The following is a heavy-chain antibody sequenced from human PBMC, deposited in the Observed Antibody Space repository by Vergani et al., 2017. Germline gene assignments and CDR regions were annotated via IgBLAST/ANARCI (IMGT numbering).Heavy chain of an antibody. J-gene: IGHJ4*02. CDR1: GFTFNIYA. CDR3: AKDYNIMGALHY. Sequence: EVRLLESGGGLVQPGGSLRLSCAASGFTFNIYAMSWVRQAPGKGLDWVSTITYNGGRTYYAASVTVRFTISRDNSKNTLFLQLKTLRAADTGVYYCAKDYNIMGALHYWGQGTLVAVSS. D-gene: IGHD5-12*01. V-gene: IGHV3-23*01. CDR2: ITYNGGRT.